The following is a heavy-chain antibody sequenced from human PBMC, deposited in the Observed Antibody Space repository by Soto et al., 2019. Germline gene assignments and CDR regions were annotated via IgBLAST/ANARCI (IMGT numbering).Heavy chain of an antibody. V-gene: IGHV3-30*18. Sequence: QVQLVESGGGVVQPGRSLRLSCAASGFTFSSYGIHWVRQAPGTGLEWVAVISYDGSNKYYADSVKGRFTISRDNSKNTLYLQMNSLRAEDTAVYYCAKCPGVAAAGPPFDPWGQGTLVTVSS. CDR2: ISYDGSNK. CDR3: AKCPGVAAAGPPFDP. D-gene: IGHD6-13*01. J-gene: IGHJ5*02. CDR1: GFTFSSYG.